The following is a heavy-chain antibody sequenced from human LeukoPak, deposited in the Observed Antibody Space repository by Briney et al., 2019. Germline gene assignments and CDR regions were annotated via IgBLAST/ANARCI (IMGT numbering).Heavy chain of an antibody. V-gene: IGHV3-33*06. D-gene: IGHD6-19*01. Sequence: GGSLRLSCAASGFTFSSYGMHWVRQTPGKGLEWVAVIWYDGSNKYYADSVKGRFTISRDNSKNTLYLQMNSLRAEDTAVYYCAKGDSSGCEEFDYWGQGTLVTVSS. CDR3: AKGDSSGCEEFDY. CDR2: IWYDGSNK. CDR1: GFTFSSYG. J-gene: IGHJ4*02.